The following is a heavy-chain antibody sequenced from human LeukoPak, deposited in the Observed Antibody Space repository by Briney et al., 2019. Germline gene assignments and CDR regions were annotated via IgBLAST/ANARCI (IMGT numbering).Heavy chain of an antibody. CDR1: GGTFSSYA. D-gene: IGHD1-26*01. CDR2: IIPIFGTA. CDR3: ARDRERAPIXAFDI. V-gene: IGHV1-69*13. Sequence: SVKVSCKASGGTFSSYAISWVRQAPGQGLEWMGGIIPIFGTANYAQKFQGRVTITADESTSPAYMELSSLRSEDTAVYYFARDRERAPIXAFDIWGQGTXXTXXS. J-gene: IGHJ3*02.